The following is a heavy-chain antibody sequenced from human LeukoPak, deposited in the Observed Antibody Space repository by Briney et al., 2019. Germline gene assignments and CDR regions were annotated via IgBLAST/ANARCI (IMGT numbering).Heavy chain of an antibody. CDR1: GGSISGSGYY. V-gene: IGHV4-39*07. D-gene: IGHD6-13*01. CDR3: ARVPYSSSWFFDY. CDR2: IYYSGNA. Sequence: SETLSLTCTVSGGSISGSGYYWGWIRQPPGKGLEWIGSIYYSGNAYYNPSLKSRVTISVDTSKNQFSLKLSSVTAADTAVYYCARVPYSSSWFFDYWGQGTLVTVSS. J-gene: IGHJ4*02.